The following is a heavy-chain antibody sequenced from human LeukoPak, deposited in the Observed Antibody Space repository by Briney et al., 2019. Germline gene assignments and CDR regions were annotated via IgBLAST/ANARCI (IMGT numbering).Heavy chain of an antibody. CDR1: GYTFTSYG. Sequence: ASVKVSCKASGYTFTSYGISWVRQAPGQGLEWMGWISTYNGNTNYAQKFQGRVTMTTDTSTTTAYMELRSLRSDDTALYYCARIAQRVHLYFDEIDHWGQGTLVTVSS. V-gene: IGHV1-18*01. J-gene: IGHJ4*02. CDR2: ISTYNGNT. CDR3: ARIAQRVHLYFDEIDH. D-gene: IGHD3-9*01.